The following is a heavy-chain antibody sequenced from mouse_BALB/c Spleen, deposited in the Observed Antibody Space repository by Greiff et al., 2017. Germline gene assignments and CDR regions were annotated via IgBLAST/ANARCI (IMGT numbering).Heavy chain of an antibody. CDR3: AREGYYGSMDY. CDR1: GYTFTSYV. Sequence: VQLKQSGPELVKPGASVKMSCKASGYTFTSYVMHWVKQKPGQGLEWIGYINPYNDGTKYNEKFKGKATLTSDKSSSTAYMELSSLTSEDSAVYYCAREGYYGSMDYWGQGTSVTVSS. CDR2: INPYNDGT. J-gene: IGHJ4*01. D-gene: IGHD1-1*01. V-gene: IGHV1-14*01.